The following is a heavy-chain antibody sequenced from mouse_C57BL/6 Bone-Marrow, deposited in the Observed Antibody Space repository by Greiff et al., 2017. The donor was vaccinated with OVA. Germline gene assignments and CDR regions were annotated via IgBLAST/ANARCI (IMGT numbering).Heavy chain of an antibody. J-gene: IGHJ3*01. CDR3: ARRGYGSSPWFAY. V-gene: IGHV14-3*01. CDR1: GFNIQNTY. CDR2: IDPANGNT. D-gene: IGHD1-1*01. Sequence: VQLQQSVAELVRPGASVKLSCTASGFNIQNTYMHWVKQRPEPGLEWIGRIDPANGNTKYAPKFQGKATITADTSSNTAYLQLSSLTSEDTAIYYCARRGYGSSPWFAYWGQGTLVTVSA.